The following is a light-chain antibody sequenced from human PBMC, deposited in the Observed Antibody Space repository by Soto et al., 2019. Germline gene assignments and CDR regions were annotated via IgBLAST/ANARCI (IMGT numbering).Light chain of an antibody. CDR2: AAS. J-gene: IGKJ1*01. Sequence: DIQMTQSPSSLSASVGDRVTITCRASQSIRSYLNWYQQKPGKAPKLLIYAASSLQSGVPSRFSGSGSGTDFTLTISILQPEDFATYYCQQSYITPGTFGQGTKVEIK. CDR1: QSIRSY. V-gene: IGKV1-39*01. CDR3: QQSYITPGT.